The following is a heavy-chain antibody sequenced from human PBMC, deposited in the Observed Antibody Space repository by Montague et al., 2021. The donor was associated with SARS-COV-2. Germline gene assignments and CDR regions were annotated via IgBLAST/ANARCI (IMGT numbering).Heavy chain of an antibody. CDR3: ARHGLAGITIFGVVTPRGGFDX. J-gene: IGHJ3*02. Sequence: SETLSLTCTVSGDSTNSGSYYWSWIRQPPGKGLEWIGSIYYSGSTYYNPSLKSRVTISVDTSKNQFSLKLSSVTAADTAVYYCARHGLAGITIFGVVTPRGGFDXWGQGTMVTVSS. V-gene: IGHV4-39*01. CDR2: IYYSGST. D-gene: IGHD3-3*01. CDR1: GDSTNSGSYY.